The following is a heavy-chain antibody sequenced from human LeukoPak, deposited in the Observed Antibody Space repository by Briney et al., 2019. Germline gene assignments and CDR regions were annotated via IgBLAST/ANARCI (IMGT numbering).Heavy chain of an antibody. Sequence: GGSLRLSCAASGFTFSSYSMNWVRQAPGKGLEWVSSISSSSSYIYYADSVKGRFIISRDNAKNSLYLQMNSLRAEDTAVYYCARGDYGDYGDYFDYWGQGTLVTVSS. D-gene: IGHD4-17*01. CDR3: ARGDYGDYGDYFDY. CDR1: GFTFSSYS. CDR2: ISSSSSYI. V-gene: IGHV3-21*01. J-gene: IGHJ4*02.